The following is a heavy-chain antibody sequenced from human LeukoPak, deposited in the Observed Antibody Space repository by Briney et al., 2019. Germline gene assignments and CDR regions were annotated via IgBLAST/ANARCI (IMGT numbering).Heavy chain of an antibody. CDR1: GFTFSSYA. V-gene: IGHV3-23*01. CDR2: ISGSGGST. J-gene: IGHJ6*01. CDR3: AKKGPEFRLYLLQHGV. D-gene: IGHD3-16*01. Sequence: GGSLRLSCAASGFTFSSYAMSWVRQAPGKGLEWVSAISGSGGSTYYADSVKGRFTISRDNSKNTLYLQMNSLRAEDTAVYYFAKKGPEFRLYLLQHGVWGQRTTVTVSS.